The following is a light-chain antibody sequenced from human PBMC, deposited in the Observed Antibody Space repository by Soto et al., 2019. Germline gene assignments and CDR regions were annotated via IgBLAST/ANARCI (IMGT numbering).Light chain of an antibody. Sequence: QSALTQPASVSGSPGQSITISCTGTSSDVGAYHSVSWYQQHPGKAPKLMIFDVSNRPSGVSNRFSGSKSGNTASLTVAGLQAEDEAAYYCTSYTSSSTYVVFGGGTKLTVL. CDR2: DVS. CDR3: TSYTSSSTYVV. CDR1: SSDVGAYHS. J-gene: IGLJ2*01. V-gene: IGLV2-14*01.